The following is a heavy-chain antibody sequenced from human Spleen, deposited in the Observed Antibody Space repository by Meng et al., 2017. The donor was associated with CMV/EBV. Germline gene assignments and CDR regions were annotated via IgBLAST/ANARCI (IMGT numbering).Heavy chain of an antibody. V-gene: IGHV3-66*02. CDR2: LYSGGST. J-gene: IGHJ4*02. Sequence: GGSLRLSCVVSGFTVSGNYMNWVRQAPGKGREWVSSLYSGGSTYYADSVKGRFTIPRDISKNTLYLQMSSLRGEDTAVYYCAKGRYCTSAGCYVQDYFDTWGQGTLVTVSS. D-gene: IGHD2-2*01. CDR3: AKGRYCTSAGCYVQDYFDT. CDR1: GFTVSGNY.